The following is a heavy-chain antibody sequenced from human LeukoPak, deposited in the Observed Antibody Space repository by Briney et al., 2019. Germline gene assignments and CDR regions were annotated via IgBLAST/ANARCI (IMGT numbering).Heavy chain of an antibody. Sequence: GGSLRLSCAASGFTFSSYWMSWVRQAPGKGLEWVANIKQDGSEKYYVDSVKGRFTISRDNAKNSLYLQMSSLKLEDTALYYCVKDRDFWSGLDVWGQGTMVTVS. D-gene: IGHD3-3*01. CDR2: IKQDGSEK. J-gene: IGHJ6*02. CDR1: GFTFSSYW. CDR3: VKDRDFWSGLDV. V-gene: IGHV3-7*03.